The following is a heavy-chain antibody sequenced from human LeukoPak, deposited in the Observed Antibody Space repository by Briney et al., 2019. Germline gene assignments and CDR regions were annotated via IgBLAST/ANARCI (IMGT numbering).Heavy chain of an antibody. CDR1: GGSISSYY. Sequence: PSETLSLTCTVSGGSISSYYWSWIRQPPGKGLEWIGYIYYSGSTNYNPSPKSRVTISVDTSKNQFSLKLSSVTAADTAVYYCAREDYYDSSGYYYSYWGQGTLVTVSS. J-gene: IGHJ4*02. V-gene: IGHV4-59*01. CDR3: AREDYYDSSGYYYSY. CDR2: IYYSGST. D-gene: IGHD3-22*01.